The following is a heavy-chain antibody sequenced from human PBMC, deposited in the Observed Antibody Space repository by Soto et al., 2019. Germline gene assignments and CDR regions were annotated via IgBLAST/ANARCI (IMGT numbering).Heavy chain of an antibody. Sequence: PSETLSLTCTVSGGSISSSSYYWGWIRQPPGKGLEWIGSIYYSGSTYYNPSLKSRVTISVDTSKNQFSLKLSSVTAADTAVYYCARHYTTTRIQIVVVPAAIDYWGQGTLVTVSS. D-gene: IGHD2-2*02. CDR2: IYYSGST. CDR1: GGSISSSSYY. CDR3: ARHYTTTRIQIVVVPAAIDY. V-gene: IGHV4-39*01. J-gene: IGHJ4*02.